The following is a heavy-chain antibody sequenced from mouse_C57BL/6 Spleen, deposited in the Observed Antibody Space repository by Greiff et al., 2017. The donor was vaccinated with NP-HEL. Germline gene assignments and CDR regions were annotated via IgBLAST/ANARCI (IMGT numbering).Heavy chain of an antibody. Sequence: QVQLQQPGAELVKPGASVKLSCKASGYTFTSYWMHWVKQRPGRGLEWIGRIDPNSGGTKYNEKFKSKATLTVDKPSSTAYMPLSSLTSEDSAVYYCARTHYYGSSYDYAMDYWGQGTSVTVSS. D-gene: IGHD1-1*01. CDR3: ARTHYYGSSYDYAMDY. CDR1: GYTFTSYW. V-gene: IGHV1-72*01. CDR2: IDPNSGGT. J-gene: IGHJ4*01.